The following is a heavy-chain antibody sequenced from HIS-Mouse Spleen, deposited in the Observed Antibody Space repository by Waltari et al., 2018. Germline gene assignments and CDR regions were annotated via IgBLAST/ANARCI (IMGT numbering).Heavy chain of an antibody. Sequence: EVQLVQSGAEVKKPGESRKIACKGSGYSLTSYWIGWVRPMPGKGLEWMGIIYPGDSDTRYSPSFQGQVTISADKSISTAYLQWSSLKASDTAMYYCARASSGWFYYFDYWGQGTLVTVSS. D-gene: IGHD6-19*01. J-gene: IGHJ4*02. CDR2: IYPGDSDT. CDR3: ARASSGWFYYFDY. V-gene: IGHV5-51*01. CDR1: GYSLTSYW.